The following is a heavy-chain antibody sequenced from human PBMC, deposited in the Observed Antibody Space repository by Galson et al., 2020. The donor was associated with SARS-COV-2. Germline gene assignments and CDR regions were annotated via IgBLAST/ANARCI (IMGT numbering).Heavy chain of an antibody. V-gene: IGHV3-11*01. CDR2: ISSSGSTI. D-gene: IGHD2-15*01. CDR1: GFTFSDYY. CDR3: ARDMVVVAATEIIYYYGMDV. J-gene: IGHJ6*02. Sequence: NSGGSLRLSCAASGFTFSDYYMSWIRQPPGKGLEWVSYISSSGSTINYADSQKGRVTISRDNAKNSLYLQMNSLRAADTAVYYCARDMVVVAATEIIYYYGMDVWGQGTTVTVSS.